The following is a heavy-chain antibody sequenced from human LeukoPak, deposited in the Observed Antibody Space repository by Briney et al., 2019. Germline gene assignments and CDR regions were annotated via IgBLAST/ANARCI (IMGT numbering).Heavy chain of an antibody. CDR3: ARVIPEAGFDP. V-gene: IGHV4-39*07. Sequence: SETLSLTCTVSGGSISSSSYYWGWIRQPPGKGLEWIGSFYYSGSTYYNPSLKSRVTISVDTSKNQFSLKLSSVTAADTAVYYCARVIPEAGFDPWGQGTLVTVSS. D-gene: IGHD1-14*01. J-gene: IGHJ5*02. CDR2: FYYSGST. CDR1: GGSISSSSYY.